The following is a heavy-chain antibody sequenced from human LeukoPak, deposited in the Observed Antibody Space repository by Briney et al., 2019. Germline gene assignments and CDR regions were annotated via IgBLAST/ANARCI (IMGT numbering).Heavy chain of an antibody. Sequence: PSETLSLTCTVSGGSISSYYWSWIRQPPGKGLEWIGYIYYSGSTNYNPSLKSRVTISVDTSKNQFSLKLSSVTAADTAVYYCARVRGRYFWSGYYSPFDYWGQGTLVTVSS. V-gene: IGHV4-59*12. CDR2: IYYSGST. CDR1: GGSISSYY. D-gene: IGHD3-3*01. J-gene: IGHJ4*02. CDR3: ARVRGRYFWSGYYSPFDY.